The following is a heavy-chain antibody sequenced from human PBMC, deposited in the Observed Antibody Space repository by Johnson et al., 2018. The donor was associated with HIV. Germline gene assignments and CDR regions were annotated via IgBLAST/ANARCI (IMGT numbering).Heavy chain of an antibody. D-gene: IGHD3-22*01. CDR3: ARGIAPGGHYDSSGYYGDAFDT. CDR1: GFTVSNNY. Sequence: QVQLVESGGGLVQPGGSLRLSCAASGFTVSNNYMSWVRQAPGKGLEWVAVISYDGSNKYYADSVKGRFTISRDNSKNTVYLQMKSLRAEDTAVYYCARGIAPGGHYDSSGYYGDAFDTWGQGTMVTVSS. J-gene: IGHJ3*02. CDR2: ISYDGSNK. V-gene: IGHV3-30*03.